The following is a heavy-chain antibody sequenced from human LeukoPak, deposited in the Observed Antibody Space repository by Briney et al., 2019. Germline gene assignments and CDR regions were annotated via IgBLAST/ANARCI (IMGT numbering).Heavy chain of an antibody. CDR2: ISGSGGST. V-gene: IGHV3-23*01. D-gene: IGHD6-13*01. CDR1: GFTFSSYA. Sequence: GGSLRLSCAASGFTFSSYAMSWVRQAPGKGLEWVSAISGSGGSTYYADSVKGRFTISRDNSKNTLYLQMNSLRAEDTAVYYCAKFFSQRLVRGRFDYWGQGTLVTVSS. CDR3: AKFFSQRLVRGRFDY. J-gene: IGHJ4*02.